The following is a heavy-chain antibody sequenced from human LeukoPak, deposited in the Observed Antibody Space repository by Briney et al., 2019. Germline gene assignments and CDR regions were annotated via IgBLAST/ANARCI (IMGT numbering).Heavy chain of an antibody. V-gene: IGHV1-46*01. CDR1: GYTFTNYY. CDR2: INPSGGST. CDR3: AREGLDGGSYLDY. D-gene: IGHD1-26*01. Sequence: ASVKVSCKASGYTFTNYYMHWVRQAPGQGLEWMGIINPSGGSTSYAQKFQGRVTITRDTSTSTVYMELSSLRSEDTAVYYCAREGLDGGSYLDYWGQGTLVTVSS. J-gene: IGHJ4*02.